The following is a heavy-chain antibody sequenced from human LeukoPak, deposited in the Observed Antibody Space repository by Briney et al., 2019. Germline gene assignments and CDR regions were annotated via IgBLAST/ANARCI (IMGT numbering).Heavy chain of an antibody. V-gene: IGHV4-34*01. CDR1: GGSFSGYY. D-gene: IGHD3-22*01. CDR2: INHSGST. CDR3: ARSSGYYYVDFDY. J-gene: IGHJ4*02. Sequence: PSETLSLTCAVYGGSFSGYYWSWIRQPPGKGLEWIGEINHSGSTNYNPSLKSRVTISVDTSKNQFSLKLSSVTAADTAVYYCARSSGYYYVDFDYWGQGTLVTVSS.